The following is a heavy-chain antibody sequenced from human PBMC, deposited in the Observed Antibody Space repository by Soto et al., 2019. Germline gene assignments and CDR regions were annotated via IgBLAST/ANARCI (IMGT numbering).Heavy chain of an antibody. V-gene: IGHV3-43*01. Sequence: EVQLVESGGVVVQPGGSLRLSCAASGFTFDDYTMHWVRQAPGKGLEWVSLISWDGGSTYYADSVKGRFTISRDNSKNSLYLQMNSLRTDDTDLYYCALDYYDGSGYYPFDYWGQGTLVTVST. CDR2: ISWDGGST. D-gene: IGHD3-22*01. CDR3: ALDYYDGSGYYPFDY. J-gene: IGHJ4*02. CDR1: GFTFDDYT.